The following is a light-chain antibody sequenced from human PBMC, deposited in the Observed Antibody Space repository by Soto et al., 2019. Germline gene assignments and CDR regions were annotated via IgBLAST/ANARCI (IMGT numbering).Light chain of an antibody. V-gene: IGKV1-5*01. J-gene: IGKJ2*01. CDR2: DAS. CDR3: QQYTTYKYT. CDR1: QNVETR. Sequence: DIQMTQSPSTLSASVGDRVTITCRASQNVETRLAWYQQKPGKAPDLVIYDASNLEAGGPSRFSGSGSGTEFSLSISSLQSDDSATYFCQQYTTYKYTCGQGTKVNIK.